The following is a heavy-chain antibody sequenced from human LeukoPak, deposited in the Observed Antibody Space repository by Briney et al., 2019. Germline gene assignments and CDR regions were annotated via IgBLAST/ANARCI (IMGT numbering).Heavy chain of an antibody. V-gene: IGHV4-59*01. CDR3: ARGPYYDYVWGSYRYLWSPHKFDY. CDR1: GGSISSYY. D-gene: IGHD3-16*02. CDR2: SGST. Sequence: SETLSLTCTVPGGSISSYYWSWIRQPPGKGLEWIGYSGSTNYNPSLKSRVTISVDTSKNQFSLKLSSVTAADTAVYYCARGPYYDYVWGSYRYLWSPHKFDYWGQGTLVTVSS. J-gene: IGHJ4*02.